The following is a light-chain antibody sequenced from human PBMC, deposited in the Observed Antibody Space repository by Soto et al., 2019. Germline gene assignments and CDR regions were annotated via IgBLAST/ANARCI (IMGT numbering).Light chain of an antibody. Sequence: EIVLTQSPGTLSLSPGERATLSCRASQSVSSSYLAWYQQKPGQAPRLLIYGASSRATGIPDRFSGSGSGTDFTLTISRLEPEDFAVYYCQQYGSSPRLTFGQGTKGEI. CDR3: QQYGSSPRLT. CDR1: QSVSSSY. CDR2: GAS. J-gene: IGKJ1*01. V-gene: IGKV3-20*01.